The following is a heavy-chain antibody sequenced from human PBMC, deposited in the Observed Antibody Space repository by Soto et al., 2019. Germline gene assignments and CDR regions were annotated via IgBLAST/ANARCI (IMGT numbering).Heavy chain of an antibody. V-gene: IGHV4-61*03. J-gene: IGHJ6*02. CDR1: GDSIGSGSYF. CDR3: ARCSGGTCYYGLDV. Sequence: PSETLSLTCTVSGDSIGSGSYFWTWLRQPPGKGLEWIAYIYCGGSSNYNPSLESRVTISLGTSNNHFSLRLRSVTAADTAVYYCARCSGGTCYYGLDVWGQGTTVTVSS. CDR2: IYCGGSS. D-gene: IGHD2-15*01.